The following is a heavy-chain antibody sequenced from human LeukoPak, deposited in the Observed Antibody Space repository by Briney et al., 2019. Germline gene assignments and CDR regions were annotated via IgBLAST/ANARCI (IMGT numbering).Heavy chain of an antibody. CDR3: ASSRYDSSGYYGIIGY. D-gene: IGHD3-22*01. Sequence: GGSLKLSFAASGFTFSSYSRNGFPQPPGKGRNGFSSITRSSIYKYYADSVKGRFTISRDNAKNSLYLQMNSLRAEDTAVYYCASSRYDSSGYYGIIGYWGQGTLVTVSS. J-gene: IGHJ4*02. CDR2: ITRSSIYK. V-gene: IGHV3-21*01. CDR1: GFTFSSYS.